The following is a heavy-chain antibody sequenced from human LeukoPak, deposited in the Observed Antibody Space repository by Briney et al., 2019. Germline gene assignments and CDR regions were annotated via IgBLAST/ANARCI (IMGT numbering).Heavy chain of an antibody. CDR3: ASTLRYFDWLLWDY. CDR2: ISGSGGST. CDR1: GFTFSSYA. J-gene: IGHJ4*02. Sequence: GGSLRLSCAASGFTFSSYAMSWVRQAPGKGLEWVSAISGSGGSTYYADSGKGRFTISRDNSKNTLYLQMNSLRAEDTAVYYCASTLRYFDWLLWDYWGQGTLVTVSS. D-gene: IGHD3-9*01. V-gene: IGHV3-23*01.